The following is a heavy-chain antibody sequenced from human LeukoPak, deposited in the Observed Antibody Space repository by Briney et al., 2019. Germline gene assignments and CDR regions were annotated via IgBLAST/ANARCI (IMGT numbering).Heavy chain of an antibody. D-gene: IGHD4-23*01. CDR2: ISSSSGDI. CDR3: VRDYGGSAGAFDL. CDR1: GFIFSSYV. Sequence: VESLRLSCRDSGFIFSSYVLYWGRRAPGQGLEWVSSISSSSGDIYYTDSVKRRFTISSDNDRKSLYLQMNSLRVEDTAVYYCVRDYGGSAGAFDLWGQGTMVTVSS. V-gene: IGHV3-21*01. J-gene: IGHJ3*01.